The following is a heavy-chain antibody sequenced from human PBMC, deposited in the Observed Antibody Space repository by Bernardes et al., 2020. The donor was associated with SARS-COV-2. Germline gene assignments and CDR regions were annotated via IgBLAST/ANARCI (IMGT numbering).Heavy chain of an antibody. Sequence: SETLSLTCTVSGGSISSHFWSWIRQPPGKGLEWSGYISSSGATYYNPSLKSRVTISVDTSKNQFSLNLSSVTAADTALYFCARYVRSGWHYFDYLGQGTLVTVSS. V-gene: IGHV4-59*11. D-gene: IGHD6-25*01. CDR2: ISSSGAT. J-gene: IGHJ4*02. CDR3: ARYVRSGWHYFDY. CDR1: GGSISSHF.